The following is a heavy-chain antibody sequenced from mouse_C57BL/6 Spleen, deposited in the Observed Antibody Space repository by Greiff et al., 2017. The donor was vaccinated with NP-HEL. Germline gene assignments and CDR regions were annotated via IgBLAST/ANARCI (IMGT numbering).Heavy chain of an antibody. CDR2: INPNNGGT. J-gene: IGHJ3*01. CDR3: ARGRRAY. CDR1: GYTFTDYY. Sequence: EVQLQQSGPELVKPGASVKISCKASGYTFTDYYMNWVKQSHGKSLEWIGDINPNNGGTSYNQKFKGKATLTVDKSSSTAYMELRSLTSDDSAVYYCARGRRAYWGQGTLVTVSA. V-gene: IGHV1-26*01.